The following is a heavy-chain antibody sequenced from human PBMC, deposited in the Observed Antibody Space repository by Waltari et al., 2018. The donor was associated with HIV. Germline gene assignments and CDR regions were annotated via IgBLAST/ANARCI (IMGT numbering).Heavy chain of an antibody. CDR1: GFAFNNYP. D-gene: IGHD6-19*01. Sequence: EVQLLESGGGLVQPGESLRLSCAASGFAFNNYPMNWVRQAPGKGLEWVSAISASSFIHTYYADSVKGRFTVSRDNSKSTVYLQMNSLRVEDTAVYYCAHQISGQWLTPGHWGRGTRVTVSS. CDR3: AHQISGQWLTPGH. J-gene: IGHJ4*02. V-gene: IGHV3-23*01. CDR2: ISASSFIHT.